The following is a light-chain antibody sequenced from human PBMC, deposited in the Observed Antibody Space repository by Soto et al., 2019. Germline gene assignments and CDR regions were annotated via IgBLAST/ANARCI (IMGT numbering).Light chain of an antibody. CDR2: GAA. CDR3: QEYNSAPRT. CDR1: QGISNY. V-gene: IGKV1-27*01. Sequence: DIQMTQSPSSLSASVGDRVTITCRASQGISNYLAWYQQKPGKVPELLIYGAATLQSGVPSRFSGSGSGTDFTLTISSLQPEDVATYYCQEYNSAPRTLGQGTKVDIK. J-gene: IGKJ1*01.